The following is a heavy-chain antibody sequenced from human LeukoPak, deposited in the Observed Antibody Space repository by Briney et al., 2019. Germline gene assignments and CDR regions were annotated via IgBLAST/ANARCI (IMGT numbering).Heavy chain of an antibody. CDR1: GFTFSSYA. J-gene: IGHJ6*03. Sequence: GGTLXXSCAASGFTFSSYAMSWVRQAPGKGLEWVSAISGSGGSTYYADSVKGRFTISRDNSKNTVYLKMNSLRAEDTAVYYXXXXSSSDXGLTAYYYXXXMDVWAKXPRSPSP. D-gene: IGHD6-6*01. V-gene: IGHV3-23*01. CDR3: XXXSSSDXGLTAYYYXXXMDV. CDR2: ISGSGGST.